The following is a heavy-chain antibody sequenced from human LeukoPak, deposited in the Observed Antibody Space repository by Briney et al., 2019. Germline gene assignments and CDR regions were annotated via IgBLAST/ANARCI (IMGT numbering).Heavy chain of an antibody. V-gene: IGHV1-2*02. CDR1: GYTFIDYY. Sequence: ASVKVSCTASGYTFIDYYIHWVRQAPGQGLEWMGWINPNSGGTLYAQKFQGRVTMTTNTSISTAYMELRSLRSDDTAVYYCAGASTRYAFDIWGQGTMVTVSS. CDR3: AGASTRYAFDI. J-gene: IGHJ3*02. CDR2: INPNSGGT.